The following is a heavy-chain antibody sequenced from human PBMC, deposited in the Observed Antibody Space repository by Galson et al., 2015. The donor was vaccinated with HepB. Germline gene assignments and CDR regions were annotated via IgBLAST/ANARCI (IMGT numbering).Heavy chain of an antibody. CDR3: AASFPVAAAGTDGADFQH. V-gene: IGHV1-46*03. Sequence: SVKVSCKASGYTFTSYYMHWVRQAPGQGLEWMGIINPSGGSTSYAQKFQGRVTMTRDTSTSTVYMELSSLRSEDTAVYYCAASFPVAAAGTDGADFQHWGQGTLVTVSS. J-gene: IGHJ1*01. D-gene: IGHD6-13*01. CDR2: INPSGGST. CDR1: GYTFTSYY.